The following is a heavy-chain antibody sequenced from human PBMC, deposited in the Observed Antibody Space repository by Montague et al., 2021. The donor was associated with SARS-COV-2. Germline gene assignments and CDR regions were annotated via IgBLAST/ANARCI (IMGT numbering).Heavy chain of an antibody. D-gene: IGHD2-15*01. CDR3: ARRSLGYCSGGSCYSAFDP. J-gene: IGHJ5*02. Sequence: SETLSLTCTVSGGSISSYYWSWIRQPPGKGLEWIGYIYYSGSTNYNPSLKSRVTISVDTSKNQFSLKLSSVTAADTAVYYCARRSLGYCSGGSCYSAFDPWGLGTLVTVSS. V-gene: IGHV4-59*01. CDR2: IYYSGST. CDR1: GGSISSYY.